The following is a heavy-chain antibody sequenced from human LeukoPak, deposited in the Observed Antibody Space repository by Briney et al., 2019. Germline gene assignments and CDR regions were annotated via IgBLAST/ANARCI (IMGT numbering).Heavy chain of an antibody. Sequence: SETLSLTCTVSGGSISSYYWSWIRQPPGKGLEWIGYIYYSGSTNYNPSLKSRVTISVDTSKNQFSLKPSSVTAADTAVYYCARVGYDILTGYDNWFDPWGQGTLVTVSS. D-gene: IGHD3-9*01. J-gene: IGHJ5*02. CDR2: IYYSGST. CDR1: GGSISSYY. V-gene: IGHV4-59*01. CDR3: ARVGYDILTGYDNWFDP.